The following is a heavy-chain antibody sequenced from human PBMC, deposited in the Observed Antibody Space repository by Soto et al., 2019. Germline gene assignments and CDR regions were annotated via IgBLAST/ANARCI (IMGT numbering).Heavy chain of an antibody. CDR1: GGSISSGGYY. CDR3: ARGTQQQLVFDY. CDR2: IYYSGST. D-gene: IGHD6-13*01. J-gene: IGHJ4*02. Sequence: SETLSLTCTVSGGSISSGGYYWSWIRQHPGKGLEWIGYIYYSGSTYYNPSLKSRVTISVDTSKNQFSLKLSSVTAADTAVYYCARGTQQQLVFDYWGQGTLVTVSS. V-gene: IGHV4-31*03.